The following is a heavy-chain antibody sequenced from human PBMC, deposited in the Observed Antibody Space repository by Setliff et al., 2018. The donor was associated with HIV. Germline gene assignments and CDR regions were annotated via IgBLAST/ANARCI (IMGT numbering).Heavy chain of an antibody. V-gene: IGHV4-34*01. CDR2: INNSGST. Sequence: ETLSLTCAVYGGSFSGYYWSWIRQPPGKGLEWIGEINNSGSTNYNPSLKSRVTISVDTSKNQFSLKLSSVTAADTAVYYCARGSSWQYYYYYYMDVWGKGTTVTVSS. CDR3: ARGSSWQYYYYYYMDV. D-gene: IGHD6-13*01. J-gene: IGHJ6*03. CDR1: GGSFSGYY.